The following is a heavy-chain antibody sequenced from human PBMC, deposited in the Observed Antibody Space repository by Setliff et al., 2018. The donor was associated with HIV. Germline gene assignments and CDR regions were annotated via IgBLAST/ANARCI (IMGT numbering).Heavy chain of an antibody. D-gene: IGHD5-18*01. Sequence: GGSLRLSCTASGFTFGEYAMSWVRQAPGKGLEWVGFIRGKDYGETTEYAASVKDRFSISRDDSKSIAYLQMNSLKTEDTAVYYCTRLRGYSYGLASYSFYYMDVWGKGTTVTVSS. V-gene: IGHV3-49*04. CDR3: TRLRGYSYGLASYSFYYMDV. CDR1: GFTFGEYA. J-gene: IGHJ6*03. CDR2: IRGKDYGETT.